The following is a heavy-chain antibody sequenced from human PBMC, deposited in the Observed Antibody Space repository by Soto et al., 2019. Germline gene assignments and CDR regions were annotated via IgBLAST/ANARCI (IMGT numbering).Heavy chain of an antibody. Sequence: SETLSLTCTVSGVSISSSSYYWGWIRQPPGKGLEWIGSIYYSGSTYYNPSLKSRVTISVDTSKNQFSLKLSSVTAADTAVYYCARGAGSPTYFYGVDVWGQGTTVIVSS. CDR1: GVSISSSSYY. V-gene: IGHV4-39*01. D-gene: IGHD6-13*01. J-gene: IGHJ6*02. CDR3: ARGAGSPTYFYGVDV. CDR2: IYYSGST.